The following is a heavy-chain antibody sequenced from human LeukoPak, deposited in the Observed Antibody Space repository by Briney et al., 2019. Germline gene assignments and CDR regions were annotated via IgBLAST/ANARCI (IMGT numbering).Heavy chain of an antibody. D-gene: IGHD4-17*01. Sequence: GGPLRLSCAASGFTFSKAWMSWVRQAPGKGLEWVSYISSSGSTIYYADSVKGRFTISRDNAKNSLYLQMNSLRAEDTSVYYCARDTNGDGWIDPWGQGTLVTVSS. J-gene: IGHJ5*02. V-gene: IGHV3-11*04. CDR3: ARDTNGDGWIDP. CDR1: GFTFSKAW. CDR2: ISSSGSTI.